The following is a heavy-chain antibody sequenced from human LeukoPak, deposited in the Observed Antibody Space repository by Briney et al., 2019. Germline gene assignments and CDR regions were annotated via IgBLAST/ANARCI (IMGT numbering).Heavy chain of an antibody. CDR3: ARDYVFGI. D-gene: IGHD3-10*02. CDR2: IYSGGGT. CDR1: GFPVSNYY. V-gene: IGHV3-53*01. Sequence: GGSLRLSCAASGFPVSNYYMSWDRQAPGKGLEWVSVIYSGGGTYYADSVKGRFTISRDNSKNTLYLQMNTLRAEDTAVYYCARDYVFGIWGQGTRVTVSS. J-gene: IGHJ3*02.